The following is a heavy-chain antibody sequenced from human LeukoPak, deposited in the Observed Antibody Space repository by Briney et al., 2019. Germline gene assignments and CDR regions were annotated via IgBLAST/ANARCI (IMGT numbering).Heavy chain of an antibody. V-gene: IGHV4-59*08. CDR3: ARRITMFSAFDI. D-gene: IGHD3-10*02. J-gene: IGHJ3*02. CDR2: IYYSGST. Sequence: SETLSLTCTVSGGSISSYYWSWIRQPPGKGLEWIGYIYYSGSTNYNPSLKSRVTISVDTSKNQFSLKLSSVTAADTAVYYCARRITMFSAFDIWGQGTMVTVFS. CDR1: GGSISSYY.